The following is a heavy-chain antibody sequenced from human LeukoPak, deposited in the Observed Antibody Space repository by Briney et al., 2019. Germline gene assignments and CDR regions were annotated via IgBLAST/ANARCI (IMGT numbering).Heavy chain of an antibody. CDR2: ISSSSSTI. Sequence: PGGSLRLSCAASGFTFSGYSMNWVRQAPGKGLEWVSYISSSSSTIYYADSVRGRFTISRDNAKNSLYLQMNSLRAEDTAVYYCARIVVVPAAAHYYYYYMDVWGKGTTVTVSS. CDR3: ARIVVVPAAAHYYYYYMDV. J-gene: IGHJ6*03. CDR1: GFTFSGYS. D-gene: IGHD2-2*01. V-gene: IGHV3-48*01.